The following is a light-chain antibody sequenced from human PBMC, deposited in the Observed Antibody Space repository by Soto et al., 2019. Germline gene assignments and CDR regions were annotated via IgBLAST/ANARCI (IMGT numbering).Light chain of an antibody. J-gene: IGKJ2*01. CDR3: QQYNNWPPYT. CDR2: GAS. CDR1: QSVSSN. V-gene: IGKV3-15*01. Sequence: EXVMTXXXXTLSVSPGERATLSCRASQSVSSNLAWYQQKPGQAPRLLIYGASTRATGIPARFSGSRSGTEFTLTINSLQSEDFAVYYCQQYNNWPPYTFGQGTKLEIK.